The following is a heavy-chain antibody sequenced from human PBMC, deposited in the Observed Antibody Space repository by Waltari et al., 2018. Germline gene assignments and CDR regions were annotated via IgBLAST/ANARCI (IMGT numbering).Heavy chain of an antibody. J-gene: IGHJ4*02. CDR2: ISGSGGST. D-gene: IGHD3-22*01. Sequence: EVQLLESGGGLVQPGGSLRLSCAASGFTFSSSAMRWFRQAPGKGLEWVSAISGSGGSTYYADSVKGRFTISRDNSKNTLYLQMNSLRAEDTAVYYCAKDVTGYYDSSGYDYWGQGTLVTVSS. CDR1: GFTFSSSA. CDR3: AKDVTGYYDSSGYDY. V-gene: IGHV3-23*01.